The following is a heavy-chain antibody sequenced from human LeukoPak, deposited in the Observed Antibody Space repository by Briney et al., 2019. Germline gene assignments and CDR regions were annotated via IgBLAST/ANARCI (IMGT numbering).Heavy chain of an antibody. V-gene: IGHV1-18*04. CDR1: GYTFTSYG. CDR2: ISAYNGNT. Sequence: ASVTVSFKASGYTFTSYGISWVRQAPGQGLEWMGWISAYNGNTNYAQKLQGRVTMTTDTSTSTAYMELRSLRSDDTAVYYCARDSVGTMVRGVIITTLYYYGMDVWGKGTTVTVSS. D-gene: IGHD3-10*01. J-gene: IGHJ6*04. CDR3: ARDSVGTMVRGVIITTLYYYGMDV.